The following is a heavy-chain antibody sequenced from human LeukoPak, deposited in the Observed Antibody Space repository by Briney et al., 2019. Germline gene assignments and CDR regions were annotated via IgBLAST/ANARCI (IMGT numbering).Heavy chain of an antibody. CDR3: AAPLTVIPY. J-gene: IGHJ4*02. V-gene: IGHV3-66*01. Sequence: GGSLRLSCAASGFTVSGNYMTWVRQVSGKGLEWVSVIYSGGSTYYIDSVQGRFSISRDNSQNTLYLQMNSLRAEDTAVYYCAAPLTVIPYWGQGTLVTVSS. D-gene: IGHD4-17*01. CDR1: GFTVSGNY. CDR2: IYSGGST.